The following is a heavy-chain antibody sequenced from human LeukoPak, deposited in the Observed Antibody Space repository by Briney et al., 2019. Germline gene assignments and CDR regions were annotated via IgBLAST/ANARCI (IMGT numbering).Heavy chain of an antibody. CDR1: GYTFTNYY. CDR3: ARGRNYYDSSDYYEGDGFDI. J-gene: IGHJ3*02. Sequence: ASVKVSCKASGYTFTNYYMNWVRQAPGQGLEWMGIINPSGGSTSYAQKFQGRVTMTRDMSTSTVYMELSSLRSEETAVYYCARGRNYYDSSDYYEGDGFDIWGQGTVVTVSS. D-gene: IGHD3-22*01. V-gene: IGHV1-46*01. CDR2: INPSGGST.